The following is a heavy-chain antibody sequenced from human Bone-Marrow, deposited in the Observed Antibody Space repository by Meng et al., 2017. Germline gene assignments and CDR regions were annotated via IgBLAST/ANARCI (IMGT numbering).Heavy chain of an antibody. J-gene: IGHJ5*02. D-gene: IGHD3-10*01. CDR1: GGSISSGGYY. CDR3: ARANVNYGVVDP. CDR2: IYYSGST. V-gene: IGHV4-31*01. Sequence: VQLQESCPGLVKPSQTLSLTCTVSGGSISSGGYYWSWIRQHPGKGLEWIGYIYYSGSTYYNPSLKSLVTISVDTSKNQFSLKLSSVTAADTAVYYCARANVNYGVVDPWGQGTLVTVSS.